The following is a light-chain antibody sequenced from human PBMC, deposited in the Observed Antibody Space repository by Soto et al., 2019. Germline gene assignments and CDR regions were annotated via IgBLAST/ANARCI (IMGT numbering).Light chain of an antibody. V-gene: IGKV1-27*01. J-gene: IGKJ4*01. CDR2: AAS. Sequence: DIQMTQSPSSLSASVGDRVTITCRASLPISNYLAWYQQKPGKIPKLLIYAASTVQAGVPSRFGGSGSGTDSPITISSLQAEDVAAYYCQKYNSAPLTFGGGTKVEIK. CDR3: QKYNSAPLT. CDR1: LPISNY.